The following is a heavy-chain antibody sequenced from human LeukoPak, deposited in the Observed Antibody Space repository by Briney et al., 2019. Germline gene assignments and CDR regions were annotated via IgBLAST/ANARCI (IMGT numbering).Heavy chain of an antibody. D-gene: IGHD3-22*01. CDR1: GGSFSGYY. J-gene: IGHJ3*02. Sequence: PSETLCLTCAVYGGSFSGYYWSWIRQPPEKGLEWIGEINHSGSTNYNPSLKSRVTISVDTSKNQFSLKLSSVTAADTAVYYCARGLTFDSSGYYSSGAFDIWGQGTMVTVSS. CDR3: ARGLTFDSSGYYSSGAFDI. V-gene: IGHV4-34*01. CDR2: INHSGST.